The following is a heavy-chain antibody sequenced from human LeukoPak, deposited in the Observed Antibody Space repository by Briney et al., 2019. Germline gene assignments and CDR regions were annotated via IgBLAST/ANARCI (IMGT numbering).Heavy chain of an antibody. CDR3: ARSGYSSWFDP. D-gene: IGHD5-18*01. Sequence: SGTLSLTCAVYGGSFSGYYWSWIRQPPGKGLEWIGEINHSGSTNYNPSLKSRVTISVDTSKNQFSLKLSSVTAADTAVYYCARSGYSSWFDPWGQGTLVTVSS. J-gene: IGHJ5*02. CDR1: GGSFSGYY. V-gene: IGHV4-34*01. CDR2: INHSGST.